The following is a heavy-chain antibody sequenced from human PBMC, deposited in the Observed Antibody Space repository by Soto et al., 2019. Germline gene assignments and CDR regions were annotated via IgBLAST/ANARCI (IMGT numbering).Heavy chain of an antibody. CDR2: FDPEDGET. CDR1: GYTLNELS. J-gene: IGHJ3*02. Sequence: ASVKVCCKVSGYTLNELSMHWVRQAPGKGLEWMGGFDPEDGETIYAQKFQGRVTMTEDTSTDTAYMELSSLRSEDTAMYYCATDLGLSSRPHAFDIWGQGTMVTVSS. V-gene: IGHV1-24*01. CDR3: ATDLGLSSRPHAFDI. D-gene: IGHD6-13*01.